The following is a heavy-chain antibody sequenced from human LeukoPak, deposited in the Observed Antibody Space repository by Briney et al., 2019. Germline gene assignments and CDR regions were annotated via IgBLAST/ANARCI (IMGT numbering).Heavy chain of an antibody. V-gene: IGHV3-23*01. D-gene: IGHD6-13*01. J-gene: IGHJ5*02. CDR2: ISGSGGST. Sequence: GGSLRLSCAASGFTFSSYAMSWVRQAPGKGLEWVSAISGSGGSTYYADSVKGRFTISRDNSKNALYLQMNSLRAEGTAVYYCAKVPYPRIAAAAYNWFDPWGQGTLVTVSS. CDR3: AKVPYPRIAAAAYNWFDP. CDR1: GFTFSSYA.